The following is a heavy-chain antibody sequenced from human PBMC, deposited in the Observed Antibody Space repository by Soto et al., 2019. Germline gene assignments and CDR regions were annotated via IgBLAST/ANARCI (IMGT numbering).Heavy chain of an antibody. CDR1: GYTFSSYG. V-gene: IGHV1-3*01. J-gene: IGHJ4*02. Sequence: ASVKVSCKASGYTFSSYGLHWVRQAPGQRLEWMGWINGGNGYTKYSQNFQGRVTISRDTSASTTHIELTSLRSEDTAIYYCARLPSRHWVDYWGQGTLVTVSS. CDR2: INGGNGYT. D-gene: IGHD3-16*01. CDR3: ARLPSRHWVDY.